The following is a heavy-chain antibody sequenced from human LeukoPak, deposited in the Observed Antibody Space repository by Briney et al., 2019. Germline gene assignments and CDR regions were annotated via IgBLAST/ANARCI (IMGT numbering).Heavy chain of an antibody. CDR3: SSHSRAGHYYFYYMVV. D-gene: IGHD6-13*01. Sequence: SETLSLTCTVSGVSITSSSYNWGWIRQPPGKGLEWIGIIYYSGNTYYNPSLKSRVTISVDTSKNQFSLKLNSVTAADTAVYYCSSHSRAGHYYFYYMVVWGKGTTVTVSS. V-gene: IGHV4-39*01. J-gene: IGHJ6*03. CDR2: IYYSGNT. CDR1: GVSITSSSYN.